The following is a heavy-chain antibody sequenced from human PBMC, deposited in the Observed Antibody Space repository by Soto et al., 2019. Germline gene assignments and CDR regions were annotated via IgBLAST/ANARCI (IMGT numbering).Heavy chain of an antibody. CDR2: ISGSSDST. CDR3: AKHLFTGGAGPFAY. CDR1: GFSCTSFS. Sequence: GGSVTLSCGTSGFSCTSFSMSWVRQAPGKWVEWVSAISGSSDSTYYADSMKGRFTISRDISKTTLYLQMNRLRAEDTVVYYCAKHLFTGGAGPFAYWGQGTLVTVSS. V-gene: IGHV3-23*01. J-gene: IGHJ4*02. D-gene: IGHD6-19*01.